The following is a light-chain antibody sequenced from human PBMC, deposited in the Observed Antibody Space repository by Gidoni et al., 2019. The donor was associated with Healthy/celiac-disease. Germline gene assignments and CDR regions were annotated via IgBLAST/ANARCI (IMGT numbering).Light chain of an antibody. V-gene: IGKV3-20*01. CDR1: QSVSSSY. J-gene: IGKJ3*01. CDR3: QQYGSSLVT. Sequence: EIALTQSPGTLSLSPGERATLSCRASQSVSSSYLAWYQQKPGQAPRLLIYGASSRATGIPDRFSGSGSGTDLTLTISRLEPEDFAVYYCQQYGSSLVTFGPGTKVNIE. CDR2: GAS.